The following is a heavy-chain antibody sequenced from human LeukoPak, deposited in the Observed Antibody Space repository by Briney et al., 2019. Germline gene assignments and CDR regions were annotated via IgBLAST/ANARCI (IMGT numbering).Heavy chain of an antibody. CDR1: GYTFTSYD. CDR3: ARARPGPDYLDDDY. J-gene: IGHJ4*02. V-gene: IGHV1-8*01. CDR2: MNPNSGNT. D-gene: IGHD5-12*01. Sequence: ASVKVSCKASGYTFTSYDINWVLQATGHGLEWMGWMNPNSGNTGYAQKFQGRVTMTRNTSISTAYMELSSLRSEDTAVYYCARARPGPDYLDDDYWGQGTLVTVSS.